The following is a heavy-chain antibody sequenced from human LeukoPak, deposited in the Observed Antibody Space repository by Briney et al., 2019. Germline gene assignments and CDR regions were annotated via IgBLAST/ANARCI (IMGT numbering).Heavy chain of an antibody. J-gene: IGHJ3*02. CDR3: ASLIAAALRGAFDI. V-gene: IGHV4-39*01. CDR1: GGSISSSSYY. Sequence: SETLSLTCTVSGGSISSSSYYWGWIRQPPGEGLEWIGSIYYSGSTYYNPSLKSRVTISVDTSKNQFSLKLSSVTAADTAVYYCASLIAAALRGAFDIWGQGTMVTVSS. CDR2: IYYSGST. D-gene: IGHD6-13*01.